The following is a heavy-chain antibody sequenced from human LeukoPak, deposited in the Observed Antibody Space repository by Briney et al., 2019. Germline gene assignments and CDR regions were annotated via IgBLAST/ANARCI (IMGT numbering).Heavy chain of an antibody. J-gene: IGHJ4*02. CDR3: ARHLSYYDSSGYSN. CDR1: GGSISSYY. CDR2: IYYSGST. V-gene: IGHV4-59*08. Sequence: SETLSLTCTVSGGSISSYYWSWIRQPPGKGLEWIGYIYYSGSTNYNPSLKSRVTISVDTSKNQFSLKLSSVTAADTAVYYCARHLSYYDSSGYSNWGQGTLVTVSS. D-gene: IGHD3-22*01.